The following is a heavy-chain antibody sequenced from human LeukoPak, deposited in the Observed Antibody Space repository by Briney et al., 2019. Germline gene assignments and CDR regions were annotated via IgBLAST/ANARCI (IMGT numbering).Heavy chain of an antibody. CDR2: ITSSGPST. D-gene: IGHD3-22*01. CDR3: ATRDYYRVDY. V-gene: IGHV3-21*01. J-gene: IGHJ4*02. Sequence: GGSLRLSCVGSGFIFRKYVMSWVRQAPGKGLEWVSTITSSGPSTYYADSVKGRFTISRDNAKNSLYLQMNSLRAEDTAVYYCATRDYYRVDYWGQGTLVTVSS. CDR1: GFIFRKYV.